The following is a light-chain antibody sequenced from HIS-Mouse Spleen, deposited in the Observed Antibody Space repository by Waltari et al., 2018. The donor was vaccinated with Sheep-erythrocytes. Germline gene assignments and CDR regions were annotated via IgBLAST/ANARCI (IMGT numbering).Light chain of an antibody. Sequence: QSALTQPRSVSGSPGQSVTISCTGTSSDVGGYNYLSWYQQHPGKAPKLMIYDVSKRPSGVPDRFSGSNSGNTASLTISGLQAEDEADYYCCSYAGSYTWVFGGGTKLTVL. V-gene: IGLV2-11*01. CDR2: DVS. CDR1: SSDVGGYNY. J-gene: IGLJ3*02. CDR3: CSYAGSYTWV.